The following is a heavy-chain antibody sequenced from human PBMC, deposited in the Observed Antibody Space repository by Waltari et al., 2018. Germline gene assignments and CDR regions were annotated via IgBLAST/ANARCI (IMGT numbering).Heavy chain of an antibody. CDR1: GGSISSGSYY. J-gene: IGHJ4*02. V-gene: IGHV4-61*09. Sequence: QVQLQESGPGLVKPSQTLFLTCTVSGGSISSGSYYWSWIRQPAGKGLEWIGYIYTSGSTNYNPSLKSRVTISVDTSKNQFSLKLSSVTAADTAVYYCARALTYYDFWSGYYPYYFDYWGQGTLVTVSS. CDR2: IYTSGST. D-gene: IGHD3-3*01. CDR3: ARALTYYDFWSGYYPYYFDY.